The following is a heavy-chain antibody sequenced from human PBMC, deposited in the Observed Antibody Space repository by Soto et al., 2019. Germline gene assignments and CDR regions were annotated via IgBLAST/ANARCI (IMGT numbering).Heavy chain of an antibody. D-gene: IGHD4-17*01. V-gene: IGHV3-7*03. CDR1: GFTFSSYW. CDR2: IKQDGREK. Sequence: WGSLRISYAASGFTFSSYWMSCVRQAPWKGLEWVANIKQDGREKYYVDSVKGRFTISRDNAKNSLHLQMNSLRAEETAVYYCARDPYGFGAFDIWGQGTMVT. CDR3: ARDPYGFGAFDI. J-gene: IGHJ3*02.